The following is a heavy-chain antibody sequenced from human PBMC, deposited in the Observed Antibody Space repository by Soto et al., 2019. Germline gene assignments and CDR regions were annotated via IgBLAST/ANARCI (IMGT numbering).Heavy chain of an antibody. J-gene: IGHJ6*02. D-gene: IGHD2-2*02. Sequence: ASVKVSCKVSGYTFTSYGISWVRQAPGQGLEWIGWISGYNGNTKYAQKLQGRVTMTTDTSTSTAYMELRSLRSDDTAVYYCARDRDIVVVPAAISNYYYGMDVWGQGTTVTVSS. V-gene: IGHV1-18*04. CDR1: GYTFTSYG. CDR2: ISGYNGNT. CDR3: ARDRDIVVVPAAISNYYYGMDV.